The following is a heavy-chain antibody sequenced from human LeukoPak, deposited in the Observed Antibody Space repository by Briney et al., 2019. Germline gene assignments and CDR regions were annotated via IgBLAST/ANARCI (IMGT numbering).Heavy chain of an antibody. V-gene: IGHV3-74*01. CDR1: GFTFSSYW. CDR2: ITSDGRST. Sequence: GGSLRLSCAASGFTFSSYWMYWVRQAPGKGLMWVSRITSDGRSTSYADSVKGRFTISRDNAKNTLYLQMNSLRAEDTAVYYCARGSAKGGRGLQWLVQGVNDYWGQGTLVTVSS. J-gene: IGHJ4*02. CDR3: ARGSAKGGRGLQWLVQGVNDY. D-gene: IGHD6-19*01.